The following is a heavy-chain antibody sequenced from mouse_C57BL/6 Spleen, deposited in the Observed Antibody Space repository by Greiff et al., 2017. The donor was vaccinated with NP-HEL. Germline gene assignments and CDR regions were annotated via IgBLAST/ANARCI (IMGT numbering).Heavy chain of an antibody. CDR1: GYTFTSYW. V-gene: IGHV1-64*01. J-gene: IGHJ4*01. D-gene: IGHD1-1*02. CDR3: AEGVGYYYAMDY. Sequence: QVQLQQPGAELVKPGASVKLSCKASGYTFTSYWMHWVKQRPGQGLEWIGMIHPNSGSTNYNEKFKSKATLTVDKSSSTAYMQLSSLTSEDSAVYYCAEGVGYYYAMDYWGQGTSVTVSS. CDR2: IHPNSGST.